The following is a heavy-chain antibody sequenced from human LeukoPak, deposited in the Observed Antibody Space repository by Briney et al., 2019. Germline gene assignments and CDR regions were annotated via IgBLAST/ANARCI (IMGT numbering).Heavy chain of an antibody. CDR3: ARLQPNSGEWAFDI. J-gene: IGHJ3*02. CDR2: LYSRGSP. Sequence: SETLSLTCTVSGASISTYYWSWIRQSPGKGLEWIGYLYSRGSPNYNPSLKRRVTISVDTSKNHFSLTLSSVTAADTAVYYCARLQPNSGEWAFDIWGQGTMVTVSS. CDR1: GASISTYY. V-gene: IGHV4-59*01. D-gene: IGHD1-1*01.